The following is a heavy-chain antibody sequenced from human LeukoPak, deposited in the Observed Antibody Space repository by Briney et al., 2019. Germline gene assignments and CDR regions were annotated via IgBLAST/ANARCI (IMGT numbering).Heavy chain of an antibody. CDR3: ARGGIAMAGADY. CDR2: INHSGST. Sequence: SETLSLTCAVYGGSFSGYYWSWIRQPPGKGLEWIGEINHSGSTNYNPSLKSRVTISVDTSKNQFSLKLSSVTAADTAVYYCARGGIAMAGADYWGQGTLVTVSS. V-gene: IGHV4-34*01. J-gene: IGHJ4*02. CDR1: GGSFSGYY. D-gene: IGHD6-19*01.